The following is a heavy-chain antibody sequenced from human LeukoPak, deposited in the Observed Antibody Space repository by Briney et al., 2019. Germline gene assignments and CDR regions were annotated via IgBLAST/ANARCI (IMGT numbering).Heavy chain of an antibody. CDR2: IFYTGST. Sequence: PSETLSLTCTVSGGSISSSSYYWGWVRQPPGKGLEWIGTIFYTGSTYYNPSLKSRVTISVDTSKNQFSLKLSSVTAADTAVYYCARMMSTVTTFDIWGQGTRVTVSS. J-gene: IGHJ3*02. V-gene: IGHV4-39*01. CDR3: ARMMSTVTTFDI. D-gene: IGHD4-17*01. CDR1: GGSISSSSYY.